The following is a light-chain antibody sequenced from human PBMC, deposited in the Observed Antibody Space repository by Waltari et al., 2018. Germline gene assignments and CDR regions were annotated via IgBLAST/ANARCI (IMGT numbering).Light chain of an antibody. CDR3: SSTDTSGNHRV. Sequence: SYELTQPPSVSVSPGQTARITCSGDALPKKYAYWYQQKSGQAPLLAINEDIKRPSGIPARFSGSSSGTMATLTISGAHVEDEADYYCSSTDTSGNHRVFGGGTKLTVL. J-gene: IGLJ2*01. CDR2: EDI. V-gene: IGLV3-10*01. CDR1: ALPKKY.